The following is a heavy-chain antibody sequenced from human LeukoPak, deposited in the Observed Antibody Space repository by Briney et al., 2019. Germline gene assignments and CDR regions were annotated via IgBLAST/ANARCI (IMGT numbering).Heavy chain of an antibody. CDR2: ISGSGGTT. CDR3: AKGRYCSSTGCLPDFDY. V-gene: IGHV3-23*01. J-gene: IGHJ4*02. D-gene: IGHD2-2*01. CDR1: GFTFSSYV. Sequence: GGSLRLSCAASGFTFSSYVMSWVRQAPGKGLEWVSAISGSGGTTYYADSVKGRFTISRDNSKNTLYLQMNSLRAEDTAVYYCAKGRYCSSTGCLPDFDYWGQGTLVTVSS.